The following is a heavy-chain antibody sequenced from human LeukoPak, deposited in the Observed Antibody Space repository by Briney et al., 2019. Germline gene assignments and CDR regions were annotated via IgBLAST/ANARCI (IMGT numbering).Heavy chain of an antibody. CDR1: GGSLSGYY. CDR2: INHSGST. V-gene: IGHV4-34*01. CDR3: AGYYYDSSGYYTFEY. Sequence: PSETLSLTCAVYGGSLSGYYWRWIPQPPGKGREWGGEINHSGSTNYNPSLKSRVTISVDTSKNQFSLKLSSLTAADTAVYYCAGYYYDSSGYYTFEYWGQGTLVTVSS. J-gene: IGHJ4*02. D-gene: IGHD3-22*01.